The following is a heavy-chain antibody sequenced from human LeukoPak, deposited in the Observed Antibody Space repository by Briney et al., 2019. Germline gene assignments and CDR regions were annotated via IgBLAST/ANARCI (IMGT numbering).Heavy chain of an antibody. CDR1: GFTFSDYF. CDR3: ARGHYELWL. CDR2: ISSSSSHT. V-gene: IGHV3-11*06. D-gene: IGHD3-3*01. J-gene: IGHJ1*01. Sequence: GGSLRLSCAASGFTFSDYFMSWIRQAPGKGLEWVSYISSSSSHTNYADSVKGRFTISRDNAKNSLYLQMSSLRAEDTAVYYCARGHYELWLWGQGTLVTVSP.